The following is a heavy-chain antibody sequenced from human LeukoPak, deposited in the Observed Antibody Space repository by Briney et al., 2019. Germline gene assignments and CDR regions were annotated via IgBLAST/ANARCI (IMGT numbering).Heavy chain of an antibody. CDR2: VDHTGST. V-gene: IGHV4-59*12. CDR3: ARRGLLWFGELPSYNWFDP. J-gene: IGHJ5*02. Sequence: SETLSLTCSVSDDSITMYYWTWIRQPPGKGLEWIGYVDHTGSTNFNPFLNGRVSISRDTTNNLFSLRLRSVTAADTAVYYCARRGLLWFGELPSYNWFDPWGQGTLVTVSS. CDR1: DDSITMYY. D-gene: IGHD3-10*01.